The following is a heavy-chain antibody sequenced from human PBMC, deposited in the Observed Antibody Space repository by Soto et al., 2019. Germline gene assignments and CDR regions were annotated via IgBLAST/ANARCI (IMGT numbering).Heavy chain of an antibody. CDR1: GFTVSNKY. CDR2: IQSGGPT. D-gene: IGHD2-15*01. J-gene: IGHJ6*04. V-gene: IGHV3-66*01. CDR3: ARDDVLCDGGRCYGVTLDV. Sequence: GGSLRLSCAASGFTVSNKYMSWARQAPGKGLEWVSLIQSGGPTYYADSVKGRFTVSRGTSENTVHLQMDSLRAEDTAVYYCARDDVLCDGGRCYGVTLDVWGKGTTVTVSS.